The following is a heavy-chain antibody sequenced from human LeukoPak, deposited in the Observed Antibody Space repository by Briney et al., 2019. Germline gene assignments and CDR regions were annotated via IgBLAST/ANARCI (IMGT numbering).Heavy chain of an antibody. J-gene: IGHJ4*02. D-gene: IGHD3-22*01. V-gene: IGHV3-23*01. CDR1: GFTFSSYA. CDR2: MSGSGGST. CDR3: AKEPMIVVVIPGRHFDY. Sequence: GGSLRLSCAASGFTFSSYAMSWVRQAPGKGLEWVSAMSGSGGSTYYADSVKGRFTISRDNSKNTLYLQMNSLRAEDTAVYYCAKEPMIVVVIPGRHFDYWGQGTLVTVSS.